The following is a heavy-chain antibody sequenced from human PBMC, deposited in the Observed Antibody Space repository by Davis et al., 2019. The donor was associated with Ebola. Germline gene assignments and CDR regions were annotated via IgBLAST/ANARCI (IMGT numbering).Heavy chain of an antibody. V-gene: IGHV4-59*08. CDR1: GGSISTYY. J-gene: IGHJ5*02. CDR2: IYYSGTT. Sequence: MPSETLSLTCTVSGGSISTYYWSWIRQPPGQGLEWIGYIYYSGTTNNNPSLKSRVTISVDTSKNQFSLNLFSVTAADTAVYYCASVPYRFGWSRGFSWGQGTLVTVSS. CDR3: ASVPYRFGWSRGFS. D-gene: IGHD3-9*01.